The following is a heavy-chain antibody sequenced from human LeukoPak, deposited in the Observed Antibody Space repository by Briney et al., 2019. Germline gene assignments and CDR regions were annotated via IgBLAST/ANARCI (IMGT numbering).Heavy chain of an antibody. CDR2: IKQDGSEK. CDR3: ARDALKDNWFDP. CDR1: GFTFSSYP. V-gene: IGHV3-7*01. Sequence: GGSLRLSCAASGFTFSSYPMNWVRQAPGKGLEWVANIKQDGSEKYYVDSVKGRFTISRDNAKNSLYLQMNSLRAEDTAVYYCARDALKDNWFDPWGQGTLVTVSS. J-gene: IGHJ5*02.